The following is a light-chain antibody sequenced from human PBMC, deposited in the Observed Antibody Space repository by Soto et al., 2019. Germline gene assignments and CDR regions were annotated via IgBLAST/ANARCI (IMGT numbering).Light chain of an antibody. CDR3: QQYNNWPPIT. J-gene: IGKJ5*01. V-gene: IGKV3-15*01. CDR2: RAS. Sequence: ETVMTQSPDTLSLSPGESATLSCRASQSVSSNLAWYQWRPGQAPRLLIYRASTRAPGIPARFSGSGSGTEFTLTISSLQSDDFTVYYCQQYNNWPPITFGQGTRLEIK. CDR1: QSVSSN.